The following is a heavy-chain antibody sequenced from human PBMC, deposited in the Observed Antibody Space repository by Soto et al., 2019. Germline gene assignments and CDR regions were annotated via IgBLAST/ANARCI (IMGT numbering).Heavy chain of an antibody. CDR1: GGSMSSYY. V-gene: IGHV4-59*01. CDR3: ARSIDP. J-gene: IGHJ5*02. CDR2: IYYSGIT. Sequence: SETLSLTCTVSGGSMSSYYWSWIRQFPGKGLEWIGHIYYSGITNQNPSLKSRVTTSIDMSKNQFSLRLSSVTAADTAVYYCARSIDPWGQGTLVTVSS.